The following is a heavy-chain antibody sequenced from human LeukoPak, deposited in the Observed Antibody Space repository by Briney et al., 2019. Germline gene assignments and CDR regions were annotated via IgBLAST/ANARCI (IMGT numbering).Heavy chain of an antibody. Sequence: SETLSLTCAVYGGSFSGYYWSWIRQPPGKGLKWIGEINHSGSTNYNPSLKSRVTISVDTSKNQSSLKLSSVTAADTAVYYCARVRRAAAGIFDYWGQGTLVTVSS. V-gene: IGHV4-34*01. CDR2: INHSGST. CDR1: GGSFSGYY. CDR3: ARVRRAAAGIFDY. J-gene: IGHJ4*02. D-gene: IGHD6-13*01.